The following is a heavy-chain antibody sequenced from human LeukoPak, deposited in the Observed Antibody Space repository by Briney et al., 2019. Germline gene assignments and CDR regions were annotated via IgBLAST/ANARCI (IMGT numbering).Heavy chain of an antibody. CDR3: ARGGQQLVHYYYYYGMDV. Sequence: PGGSLRLSCAASGFTVSSNYMSWVRQAPGKGLEWVSVIYSGGSTYYADSVKGRFTISRDNSKNTLYLQMNSLRAEDTAVYYCARGGQQLVHYYYYYGMDVWGQGTTVTVSS. V-gene: IGHV3-53*01. CDR2: IYSGGST. CDR1: GFTVSSNY. J-gene: IGHJ6*02. D-gene: IGHD6-13*01.